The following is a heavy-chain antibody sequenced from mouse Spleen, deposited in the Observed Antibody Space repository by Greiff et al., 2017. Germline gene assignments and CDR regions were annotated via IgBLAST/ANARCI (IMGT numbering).Heavy chain of an antibody. J-gene: IGHJ3*01. CDR1: GYTFTSYW. D-gene: IGHD1-1*01. CDR2: IDPSDSET. Sequence: QVQLQQPGAELVRPGSSVKLSCKASGYTFTSYWMHWVKQRPIQGLEWIGNIDPSDSETHYNQKFKDKATLTVDKSSSTAYMQLSSLTSEDSAVYYCARNAYGAWFAYWGQGTLVTVSA. V-gene: IGHV1-52*01. CDR3: ARNAYGAWFAY.